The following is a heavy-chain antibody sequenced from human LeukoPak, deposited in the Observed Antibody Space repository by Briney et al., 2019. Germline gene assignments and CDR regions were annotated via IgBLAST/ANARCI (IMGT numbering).Heavy chain of an antibody. V-gene: IGHV3-48*03. J-gene: IGHJ4*02. CDR1: GFLFSSYE. Sequence: GGSLRLSCAASGFLFSSYEMNWVRQAPGKGVEWVSYISTSGGTIYYADSVKGGLTISRDNAKNSLYLQMNTLRAEDTAVYYCARDSYYGGTQDYWGQGTLVTVSS. CDR3: ARDSYYGGTQDY. CDR2: ISTSGGTI. D-gene: IGHD4-23*01.